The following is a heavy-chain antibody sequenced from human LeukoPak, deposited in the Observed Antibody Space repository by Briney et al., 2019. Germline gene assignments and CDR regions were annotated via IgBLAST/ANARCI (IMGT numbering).Heavy chain of an antibody. D-gene: IGHD3-16*02. J-gene: IGHJ5*02. CDR2: IFYSGST. Sequence: SETLSLTCTVSGGSISTSNYYWGWIRQPPGKGLEWIGNIFYSGSTYYSPSLKSRVTISLDTSRNQFSLKLSSVTAADTAVYYCARGIYDYVWGSYRFRYNWFDPWGQGTLVTVSS. CDR3: ARGIYDYVWGSYRFRYNWFDP. CDR1: GGSISTSNYY. V-gene: IGHV4-39*07.